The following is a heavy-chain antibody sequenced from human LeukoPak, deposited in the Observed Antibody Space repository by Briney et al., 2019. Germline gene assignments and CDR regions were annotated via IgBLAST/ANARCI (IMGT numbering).Heavy chain of an antibody. CDR3: AKARNYCGGDCYRRTLDY. D-gene: IGHD2-21*02. Sequence: GGSLRLSCAASGFTFSSYAMSWIRQAPGKGLEWVSAISGSGGSTYYADSVKGRFSISRDNSKNTLYLQKKRLRAEDTAVYYCAKARNYCGGDCYRRTLDYWGQGTLVTVSS. J-gene: IGHJ4*02. V-gene: IGHV3-23*01. CDR2: ISGSGGST. CDR1: GFTFSSYA.